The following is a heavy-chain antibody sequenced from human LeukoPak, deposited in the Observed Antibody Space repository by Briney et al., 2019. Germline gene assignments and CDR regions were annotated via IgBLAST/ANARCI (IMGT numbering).Heavy chain of an antibody. J-gene: IGHJ6*02. CDR2: IYTSGST. V-gene: IGHV4-4*07. D-gene: IGHD3-16*02. Sequence: PSETLSLTCTVSGGSISSYYWSWIRQPAGKGLEWIGRIYTSGSTNYNPSLKSRVTMSVDTSKNQFSLKLSSVTAADTAVYYCARGGELSHSHYYYYYGMDVWGQGTTVTVSS. CDR1: GGSISSYY. CDR3: ARGGELSHSHYYYYYGMDV.